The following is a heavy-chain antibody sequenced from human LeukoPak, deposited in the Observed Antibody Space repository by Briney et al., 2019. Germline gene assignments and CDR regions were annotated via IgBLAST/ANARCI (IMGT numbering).Heavy chain of an antibody. CDR1: GYTFTSYG. V-gene: IGHV1-18*01. CDR2: ISAYNGNT. Sequence: ASVKVSCKASGYTFTSYGISWVRQAPGQGLEWMGWISAYNGNTNYAQKLQGRVTMTTDTSTSTAYMELRSLRSDDTAVYYCAVITIFGVVPPYMDVWGKGTTVTVSS. CDR3: AVITIFGVVPPYMDV. D-gene: IGHD3-3*01. J-gene: IGHJ6*03.